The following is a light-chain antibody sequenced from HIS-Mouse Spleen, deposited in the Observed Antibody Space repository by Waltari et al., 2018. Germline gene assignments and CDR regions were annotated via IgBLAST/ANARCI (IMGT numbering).Light chain of an antibody. Sequence: DIVLTQSPATLSLSPGERATISCRASQSVSSYLAWYQQKPGQAPRLLIYDASNRATGIPARFSGSGSGTDFTLTISSLEPEDFAVYYCQQRSNWPPVIFTFGPGTKVDIK. CDR1: QSVSSY. CDR3: QQRSNWPPVIFT. CDR2: DAS. J-gene: IGKJ3*01. V-gene: IGKV3-11*01.